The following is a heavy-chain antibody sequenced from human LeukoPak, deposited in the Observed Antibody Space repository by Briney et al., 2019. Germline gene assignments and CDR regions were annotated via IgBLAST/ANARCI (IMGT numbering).Heavy chain of an antibody. V-gene: IGHV3-21*01. Sequence: GGSLRLSCAASGFTFSSYSMNWVRRAPGKGLEWVSSISSSSSYIYYADSMKGRFTISRDNARNSLYLQMNSLRAEDTAVYYCARVEDVYTSSPYFDYWGQGALVTVSS. CDR3: ARVEDVYTSSPYFDY. J-gene: IGHJ4*02. D-gene: IGHD6-6*01. CDR1: GFTFSSYS. CDR2: ISSSSSYI.